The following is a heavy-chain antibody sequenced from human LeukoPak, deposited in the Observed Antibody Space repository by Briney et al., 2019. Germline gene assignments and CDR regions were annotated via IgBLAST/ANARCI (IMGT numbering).Heavy chain of an antibody. CDR1: GFTFSSYE. D-gene: IGHD6-13*01. V-gene: IGHV3-30-3*01. Sequence: ARGSLRLSCAASGFTFSSYEMNWVRQAPGKGLEWVAVISYDGSNKYYADSVKGRFTISRDNSKNTLYLQMNSLRAEDTAVYYCARDTPTAADDAFDIWGQGTMVTVSS. J-gene: IGHJ3*02. CDR2: ISYDGSNK. CDR3: ARDTPTAADDAFDI.